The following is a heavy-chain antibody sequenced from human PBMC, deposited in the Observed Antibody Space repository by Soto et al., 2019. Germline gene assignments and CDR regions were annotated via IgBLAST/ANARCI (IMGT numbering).Heavy chain of an antibody. D-gene: IGHD3-10*01. CDR1: GLTFSTSA. Sequence: QGQLHESGGGVVQPGRSLRLSCAASGLTFSTSAMHWVRQAPGKGLEWVAMISHDGSHEYYGDSVKGRFSVSRDNSHNIPHLQMNSLRIEDTAVYFCARNTDHRLVRGWLDPWGQGTLVTVSS. V-gene: IGHV3-30-3*01. CDR2: ISHDGSHE. J-gene: IGHJ5*02. CDR3: ARNTDHRLVRGWLDP.